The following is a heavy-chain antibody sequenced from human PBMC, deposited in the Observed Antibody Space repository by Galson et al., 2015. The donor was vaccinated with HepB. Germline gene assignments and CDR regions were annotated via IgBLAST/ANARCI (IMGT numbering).Heavy chain of an antibody. J-gene: IGHJ2*01. CDR3: ARRNAVTAQGLFEFFDL. V-gene: IGHV5-51*01. CDR2: IWPGDSDS. CDR1: GYSFTSSW. D-gene: IGHD6-19*01. Sequence: QSGAEVKKSGESLKISCKGSGYSFTSSWIGWVRQMPGKGLELMGIIWPGDSDSRYSPSFQGHVTISADKSISTVYLQWSSLKASDTAMYYCARRNAVTAQGLFEFFDLWGRGTLVSVSS.